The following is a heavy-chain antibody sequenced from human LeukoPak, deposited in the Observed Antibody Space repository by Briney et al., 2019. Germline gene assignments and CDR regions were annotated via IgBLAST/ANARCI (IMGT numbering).Heavy chain of an antibody. D-gene: IGHD5-18*01. J-gene: IGHJ5*02. Sequence: LRLSCAASGFTYINNAMTWVRQAPGKGLEWIGYIYYSGSTYYNPSLKSRVTISVDTSKNQFSLKLSSVTAADTAVYYCARDLRWDNTAMVSNWFDPWGQGTLVTVSS. CDR1: GFTYINNA. CDR2: IYYSGST. CDR3: ARDLRWDNTAMVSNWFDP. V-gene: IGHV4-30-4*08.